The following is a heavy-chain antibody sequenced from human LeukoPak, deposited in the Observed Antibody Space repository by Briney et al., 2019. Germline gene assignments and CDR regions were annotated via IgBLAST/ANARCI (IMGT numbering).Heavy chain of an antibody. D-gene: IGHD1-26*01. CDR2: IIPIFGTA. V-gene: IGHV1-69*01. Sequence: GSSVKVSCKASGGTFSSYAISWVRQAPGQGLEWMGGIIPIFGTANYAQKFQVRVTITADESTSTAYMELSSLRSEDTAVYYCARGGIEVGPLGFDYWGQGTLVTVSS. J-gene: IGHJ4*02. CDR3: ARGGIEVGPLGFDY. CDR1: GGTFSSYA.